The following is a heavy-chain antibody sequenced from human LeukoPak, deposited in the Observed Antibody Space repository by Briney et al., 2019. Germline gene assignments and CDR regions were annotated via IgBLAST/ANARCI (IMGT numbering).Heavy chain of an antibody. CDR3: ARGDSSSWYDFDY. Sequence: PGGSLRLSCAASGFTFSSYSMNWVRQAPGKGLEWVSSISSSSSYIYYADSVKGRFTISRDNAKNSLYLQMNSLRAEDTAVYYCARGDSSSWYDFDYWGQGTLVTVPS. D-gene: IGHD6-13*01. CDR1: GFTFSSYS. J-gene: IGHJ4*02. V-gene: IGHV3-21*01. CDR2: ISSSSSYI.